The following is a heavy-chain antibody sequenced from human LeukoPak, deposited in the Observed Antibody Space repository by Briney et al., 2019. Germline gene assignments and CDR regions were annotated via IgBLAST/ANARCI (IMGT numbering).Heavy chain of an antibody. J-gene: IGHJ6*03. Sequence: SETLSLTCTVSGGSISSGSNFWSWIRQPAGKGLEWIGRIYTSGSTNYNPSLKSRVTISLDTSKNQFSLQLSPVTAADTAVYYCARTGLYYYFMDVWGKGTTVTVSS. CDR3: ARTGLYYYFMDV. D-gene: IGHD1-1*01. CDR1: GGSISSGSNF. V-gene: IGHV4-61*02. CDR2: IYTSGST.